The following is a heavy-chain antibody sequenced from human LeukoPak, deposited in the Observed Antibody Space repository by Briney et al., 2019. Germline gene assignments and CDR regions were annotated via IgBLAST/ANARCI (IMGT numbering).Heavy chain of an antibody. Sequence: SETLSLTCSVSGGSISCYYWSWIRQPAGKGLEWIGHIYNSGIINYNPSLKSRVTMSVDTSKNHFSLKLRSVTAADTAVYYCARDKYSNYGVWLVPWGQGTRVTVSS. CDR3: ARDKYSNYGVWLVP. CDR2: IYNSGII. V-gene: IGHV4-4*07. CDR1: GGSISCYY. J-gene: IGHJ5*02. D-gene: IGHD4-11*01.